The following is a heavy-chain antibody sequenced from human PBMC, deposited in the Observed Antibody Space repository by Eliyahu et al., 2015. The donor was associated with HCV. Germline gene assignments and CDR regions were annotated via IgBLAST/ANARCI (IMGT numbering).Heavy chain of an antibody. CDR1: GFIFSDRY. CDR3: TSAPSTVTDY. CDR2: IKTKSDGGTR. D-gene: IGHD4-17*01. Sequence: EVQLVESGGGLVKPGGSLRLSCAASGFIFSDRYMYWVRQAPGEGLEGIGRIKTKSDGGTRDYAAPVRGRFSISRDDSKNTLYLQMNSLKTEDTAVYYCTSAPSTVTDYWGQGTLVTVSS. V-gene: IGHV3-15*01. J-gene: IGHJ4*02.